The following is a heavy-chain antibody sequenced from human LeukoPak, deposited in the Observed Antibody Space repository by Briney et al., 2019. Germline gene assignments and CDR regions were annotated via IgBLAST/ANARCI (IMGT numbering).Heavy chain of an antibody. V-gene: IGHV3-23*01. CDR1: GFTFSSYA. Sequence: GGTLRLSCAASGFTFSSYAMSWIRQAPGKGLEWVSAIYGSGGSTYNAAPVKGRFTISGDNSKNTLFLQMTMTGAEATADYYCAKGRSIEGATRVDYWGEGTLVTVSS. CDR2: IYGSGGST. J-gene: IGHJ4*02. D-gene: IGHD1-26*01. CDR3: AKGRSIEGATRVDY.